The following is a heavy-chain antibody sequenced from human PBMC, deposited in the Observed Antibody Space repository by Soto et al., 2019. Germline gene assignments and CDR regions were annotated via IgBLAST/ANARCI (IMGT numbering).Heavy chain of an antibody. V-gene: IGHV3-21*01. D-gene: IGHD1-1*01. J-gene: IGHJ6*02. CDR2: ISSSTSHI. CDR1: GFTFGSFT. CDR3: ARDAGLYTPEPNYYYYFAMDV. Sequence: EVHLVEAGGGLVKPGESLTLSCAASGFTFGSFTLNWVRQAPGKGLEWVSSISSSTSHIHYADSVKGRFTISRDNAKNSLSLQMNSLTAEDTAVYYCARDAGLYTPEPNYYYYFAMDVWGQGTTVTVSS.